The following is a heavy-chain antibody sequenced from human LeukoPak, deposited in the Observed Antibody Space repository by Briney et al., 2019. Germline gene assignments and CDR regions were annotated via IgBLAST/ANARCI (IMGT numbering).Heavy chain of an antibody. CDR3: VRGGSANYYYGMDV. Sequence: PSQTLSLTCTVSGVSISSGGYYWSWIRQHPGKGLEWIGYIFYSGSTYYNPSLKSRVTISVDTSKNQFSLKLSSVTAADTAVYYCVRGGSANYYYGMDVWGQGTTVTVFS. CDR2: IFYSGST. J-gene: IGHJ6*02. CDR1: GVSISSGGYY. V-gene: IGHV4-31*03. D-gene: IGHD2-15*01.